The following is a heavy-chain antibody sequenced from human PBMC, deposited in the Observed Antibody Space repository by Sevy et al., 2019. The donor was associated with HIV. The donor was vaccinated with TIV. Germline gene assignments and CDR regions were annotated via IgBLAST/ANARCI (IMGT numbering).Heavy chain of an antibody. CDR2: VYWDDDN. D-gene: IGHD2-21*01. J-gene: IGHJ3*02. CDR3: ARRMAVVKGAFDI. CDR1: GFSLSTSGVS. Sequence: SGPTLVNPTQTLTLTCTVSGFSLSTSGVSVGWIHQPPGKALEWLALVYWDDDNRYSPSLRSRLTITRDTSKNHVVLTMTNMDPVDTATYFCARRMAVVKGAFDIWGPGKLVTVSS. V-gene: IGHV2-5*02.